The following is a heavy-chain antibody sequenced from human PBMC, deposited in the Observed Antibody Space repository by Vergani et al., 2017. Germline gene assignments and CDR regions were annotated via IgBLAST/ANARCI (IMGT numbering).Heavy chain of an antibody. CDR3: ARHSTVEWLVKLGWIDP. Sequence: QLQLQESGPGLVKPSATLSLTCSVSGASIRSSNYYWGWIRQPPGKRLEWIASIYYSGSTYYNPSLQSRVTISVDTSQNQFSLKLSSVTAADTAVYFCARHSTVEWLVKLGWIDPWGQGILVTVSS. J-gene: IGHJ5*02. V-gene: IGHV4-39*01. CDR1: GASIRSSNYY. CDR2: IYYSGST. D-gene: IGHD6-19*01.